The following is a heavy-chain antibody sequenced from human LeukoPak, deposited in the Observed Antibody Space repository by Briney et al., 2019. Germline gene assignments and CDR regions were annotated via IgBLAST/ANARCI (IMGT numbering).Heavy chain of an antibody. CDR2: ISSSSSYI. V-gene: IGHV3-21*01. J-gene: IGHJ4*02. CDR3: ASSPWAEADY. Sequence: GGSLRLSCAASGFTFSSYSMNWVRQAPGKGLEWVSSISSSSSYIYYADSVKGRFTISRDNAKKSLYLQMNSLRAEDTAVYYCASSPWAEADYWGQGTLVTVSS. CDR1: GFTFSSYS. D-gene: IGHD1-26*01.